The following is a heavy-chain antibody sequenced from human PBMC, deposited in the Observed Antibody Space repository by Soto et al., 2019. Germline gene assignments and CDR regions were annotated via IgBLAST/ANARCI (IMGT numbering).Heavy chain of an antibody. V-gene: IGHV4-30-2*01. J-gene: IGHJ5*02. CDR3: ARGVNFYGSGSYWSEYWFDH. CDR2: SFHNGNT. Sequence: QLQLQESGSGLVKPSQTLSLTCTVSGVSITSGGHPWNWIRQPTGKGLEWIGYSFHNGNTFYNPSFASRVTISVDRSKNQFSLKLTSVTAADTAMYFCARGVNFYGSGSYWSEYWFDHWGQGTLVTVSS. D-gene: IGHD3-10*01. CDR1: GVSITSGGHP.